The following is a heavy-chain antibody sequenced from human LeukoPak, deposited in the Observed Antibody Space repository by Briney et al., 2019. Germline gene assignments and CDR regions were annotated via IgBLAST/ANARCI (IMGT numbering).Heavy chain of an antibody. J-gene: IGHJ5*02. Sequence: ASVKVSCKVSGYTLTELSMHWVRQAPGKGLEWMGGFDPEDGETIYAQKFQGRVTMTEDTSTDTAYMELSSLRSEDTAVYYCATDYNRWEMANPGRFDPWGQGTLVTVSS. D-gene: IGHD5-24*01. CDR2: FDPEDGET. CDR1: GYTLTELS. V-gene: IGHV1-24*01. CDR3: ATDYNRWEMANPGRFDP.